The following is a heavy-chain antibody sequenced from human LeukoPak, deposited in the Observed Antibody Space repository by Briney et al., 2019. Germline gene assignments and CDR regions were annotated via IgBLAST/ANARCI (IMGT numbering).Heavy chain of an antibody. J-gene: IGHJ4*02. V-gene: IGHV3-7*03. Sequence: GGSLRLPCAASGFTFNSYWMTWVRQAPGKGLEWVANIKQDGSEKYYVDSVKGRFTIARDNAMNSLYLQMNSLRAEDTAVYFCARDRRGPFDYWGQGTLVTVS. D-gene: IGHD3-10*01. CDR3: ARDRRGPFDY. CDR1: GFTFNSYW. CDR2: IKQDGSEK.